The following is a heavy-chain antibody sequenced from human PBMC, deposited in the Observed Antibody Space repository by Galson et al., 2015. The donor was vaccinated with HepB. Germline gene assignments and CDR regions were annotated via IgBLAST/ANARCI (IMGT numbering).Heavy chain of an antibody. CDR3: ARDRVPRITIFEPGVDDYYYYGLDV. Sequence: LRLSCAASGFTFSTYTIQWVRQAPGKGLEWVAFISYGGNNKYYADSVKGRFTFSRDNSKNTTYLQMNSLRVEDTAIYYCARDRVPRITIFEPGVDDYYYYGLDVWGQGTTVTVSS. J-gene: IGHJ6*02. CDR2: ISYGGNNK. V-gene: IGHV3-30-3*01. D-gene: IGHD3-3*01. CDR1: GFTFSTYT.